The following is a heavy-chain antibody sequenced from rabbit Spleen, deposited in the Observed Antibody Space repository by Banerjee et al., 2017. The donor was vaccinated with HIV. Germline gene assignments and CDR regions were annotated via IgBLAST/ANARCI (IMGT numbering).Heavy chain of an antibody. D-gene: IGHD1-1*01. CDR1: GFSFSSGYY. CDR2: IGTGSGST. CDR3: ASGYSDVYFTL. J-gene: IGHJ4*01. V-gene: IGHV1S40*01. Sequence: QSLEESGGDLVKPGASLTLTCTASGFSFSSGYYISWVRQAPGKGLEWIGCIGTGSGSTYYASWAKGRFTISKSSSTTVTLQLTSLTAADTATYFCASGYSDVYFTLWGQGTLVTVS.